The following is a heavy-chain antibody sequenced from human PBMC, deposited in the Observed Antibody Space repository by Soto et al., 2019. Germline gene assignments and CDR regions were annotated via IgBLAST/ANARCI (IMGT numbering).Heavy chain of an antibody. CDR1: GGSFSDFY. Sequence: QVQLQQWGAGLLKPSETLSLTCAVYGGSFSDFYWTWIRQLPGKGLEWIGEINHSGSTNYNPSLKSRVAISVDTSKNQFSLNLRSVTAADTAVYYCGPRGAVADPRGSWGQGTLVTVSS. D-gene: IGHD6-19*01. CDR2: INHSGST. J-gene: IGHJ5*02. CDR3: GPRGAVADPRGS. V-gene: IGHV4-34*01.